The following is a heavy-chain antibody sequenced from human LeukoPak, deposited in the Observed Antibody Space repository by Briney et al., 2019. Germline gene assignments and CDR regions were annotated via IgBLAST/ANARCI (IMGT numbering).Heavy chain of an antibody. CDR1: GGSVSSGGYY. Sequence: SQTLSLTCTVSGGSVSSGGYYWSWIRQPPGKGLEWIGYIYYSGSTNYNPSLKSRVTISVDTSKNQFSLKLSSVTAADTAVYYCARTPSIMITFGGVIDNWFDPWGQGTLVTVSS. CDR3: ARTPSIMITFGGVIDNWFDP. V-gene: IGHV4-61*08. CDR2: IYYSGST. J-gene: IGHJ5*02. D-gene: IGHD3-16*02.